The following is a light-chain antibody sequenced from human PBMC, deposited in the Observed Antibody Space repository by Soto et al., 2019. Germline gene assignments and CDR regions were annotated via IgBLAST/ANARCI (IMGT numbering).Light chain of an antibody. CDR3: SSYSTRNTHV. J-gene: IGLJ6*01. Sequence: QSALTQPASVSGSPGQSITISCTGTSSDVGTYNYVSWYQHRPGKAPKLMIYDVSYRPSGVSNRFSGSKSANTASLTISGLQAEDEADYYCSSYSTRNTHVFGGGTKVTVL. V-gene: IGLV2-14*01. CDR2: DVS. CDR1: SSDVGTYNY.